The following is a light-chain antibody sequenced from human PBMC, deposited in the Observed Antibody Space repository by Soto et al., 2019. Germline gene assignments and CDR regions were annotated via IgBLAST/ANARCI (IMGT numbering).Light chain of an antibody. V-gene: IGLV1-40*01. Sequence: QAVVTQPPSVSGAPGQRVTISCTGSSSNIGAGYVVHWYQQLPGAAPKLLIFSDNNRPSGVPDRFSGSKSGTSASLAITGLRAKDEADYYCQSYDNNSDYVFGTGTKVTVL. CDR3: QSYDNNSDYV. CDR2: SDN. CDR1: SSNIGAGYV. J-gene: IGLJ1*01.